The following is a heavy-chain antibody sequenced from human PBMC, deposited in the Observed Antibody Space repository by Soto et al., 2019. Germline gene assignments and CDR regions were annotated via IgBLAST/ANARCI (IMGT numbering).Heavy chain of an antibody. CDR2: MNPNSGNT. Sequence: QVQLVQSGAEVKKPGASVKVSCKASGYTFTSYDINWVRQATGQGLEWMGWMNPNSGNTGYAQKFQGRVTMTRNTSISTAYMELSSLRSEDTAVYYCARSDYDFWSGYPRYNWFDPWGQGTLVTVSS. CDR1: GYTFTSYD. J-gene: IGHJ5*02. CDR3: ARSDYDFWSGYPRYNWFDP. V-gene: IGHV1-8*01. D-gene: IGHD3-3*01.